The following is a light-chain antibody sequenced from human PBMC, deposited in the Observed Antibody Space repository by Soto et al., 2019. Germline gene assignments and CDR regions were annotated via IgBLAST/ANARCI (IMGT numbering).Light chain of an antibody. Sequence: QSALTQPASVSGSPGQSVTISCTGTSSDVGGYKYVSWYQQHPGKAPKLIIYDVNKRPSGVPDRFSGSKSGNTASLTVSGLQAEDEADYYCNSYAGTKNLVFGGGTKVTVL. CDR1: SSDVGGYKY. CDR3: NSYAGTKNLV. CDR2: DVN. J-gene: IGLJ2*01. V-gene: IGLV2-8*01.